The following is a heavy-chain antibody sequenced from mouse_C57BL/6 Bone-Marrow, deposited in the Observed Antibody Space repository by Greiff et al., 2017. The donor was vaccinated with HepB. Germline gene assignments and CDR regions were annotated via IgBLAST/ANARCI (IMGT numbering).Heavy chain of an antibody. CDR1: GYTFTCYW. D-gene: IGHD2-3*01. Sequence: QVQLQQPGAELVKPGASVKMSCKASGYTFTCYWITWVKQRPGQGLEWIGDIYPGSGSTNYNEKFKSKATLTVDTSSSTAYMQLSSLTSEDSAVYYCARDDGYYLAWFAYWGQGTLVTVSA. CDR2: IYPGSGST. CDR3: ARDDGYYLAWFAY. V-gene: IGHV1-55*01. J-gene: IGHJ3*01.